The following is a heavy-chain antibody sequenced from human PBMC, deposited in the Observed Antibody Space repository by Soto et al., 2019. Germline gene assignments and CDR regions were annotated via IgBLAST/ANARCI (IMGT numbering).Heavy chain of an antibody. CDR1: CWSISRCGYS. D-gene: IGHD7-27*01. J-gene: IGHJ5*02. Sequence: TSGTLSLTRAVSCWSISRCGYSWSWIRQPPGKGLEWIGYIYHSGSTYYNPSLKSRVTISVDRSKNQFSLKLSSVTAADTAVYYCARVPGPWGQGTLVTVSS. CDR3: ARVPGP. CDR2: IYHSGST. V-gene: IGHV4-30-2*01.